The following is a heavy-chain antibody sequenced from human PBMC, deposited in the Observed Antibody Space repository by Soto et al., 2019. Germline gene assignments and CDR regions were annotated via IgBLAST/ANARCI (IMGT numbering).Heavy chain of an antibody. CDR3: AKAGGGFGDFVHH. Sequence: GGSLRLSCAASGFTFSSCGMHWVRQAPGKGLEWVTGILYDGSDKYYADSVKGRFTISRENSKNTLYLQMNSLSTEDSAVYYCAKAGGGFGDFVHHWGQGTPVTVSS. CDR2: ILYDGSDK. D-gene: IGHD3-10*01. V-gene: IGHV3-30*18. J-gene: IGHJ4*02. CDR1: GFTFSSCG.